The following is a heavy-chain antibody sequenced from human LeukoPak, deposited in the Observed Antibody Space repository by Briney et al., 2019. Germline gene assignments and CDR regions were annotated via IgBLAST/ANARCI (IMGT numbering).Heavy chain of an antibody. D-gene: IGHD1-26*01. V-gene: IGHV3-30-3*01. J-gene: IGHJ4*02. CDR2: ISFDGSNK. Sequence: GMSLRLSCAASGFTFSNYAVHWVRQAPGKGLEWVAVISFDGSNKYYADSVKGRFTISRDNSKNTLNLQMDSLRAEDTAVYYCAKGGKWDVTPFDYWGQGTLVTVSS. CDR3: AKGGKWDVTPFDY. CDR1: GFTFSNYA.